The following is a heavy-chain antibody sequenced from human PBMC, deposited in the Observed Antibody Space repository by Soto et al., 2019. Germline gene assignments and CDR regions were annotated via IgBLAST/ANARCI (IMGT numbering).Heavy chain of an antibody. J-gene: IGHJ6*02. V-gene: IGHV4-34*01. D-gene: IGHD4-17*01. CDR2: INHSGST. CDR1: GGSFSGYY. Sequence: QVQLQQWGAGLLKPSETLSLTCAVYGGSFSGYYWSWIRQPPGKGLEWIGEINHSGSTNYNPSLKRRVTISVGTSKTQFSLQLSSVTAADTAVYYCARRCLNYGDYVYYGMDVWGQGTTVTVSS. CDR3: ARRCLNYGDYVYYGMDV.